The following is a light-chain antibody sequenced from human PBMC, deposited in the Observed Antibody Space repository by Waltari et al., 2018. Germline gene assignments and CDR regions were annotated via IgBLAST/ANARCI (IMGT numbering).Light chain of an antibody. CDR2: YDS. CDR1: DLGGKS. Sequence: SYVLTQPPSLSVAPGQTARIPCGGNDLGGKSVHWYQQKPGQAPVLVLYYDSDRPSGIPERFSASNFGNAATLTISRVEAGDEADYYCQVWDTNSDVVVFGGGTFLTVL. J-gene: IGLJ2*01. V-gene: IGLV3-21*04. CDR3: QVWDTNSDVVV.